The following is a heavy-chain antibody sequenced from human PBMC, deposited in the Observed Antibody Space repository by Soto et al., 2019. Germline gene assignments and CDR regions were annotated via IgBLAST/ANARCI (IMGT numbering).Heavy chain of an antibody. CDR3: ARDPGGSGLNYYYYYYMDV. CDR2: INSDGSST. D-gene: IGHD3-16*01. CDR1: GFTFSSYW. Sequence: GGSLRLSCAASGFTFSSYWMHWVRQAPGKGLVWVSRINSDGSSTSYADSVKGRFTISRDNAKNTLYLQMNSLRAEDTAVYYCARDPGGSGLNYYYYYYMDVWGKGTTVTVSS. V-gene: IGHV3-74*01. J-gene: IGHJ6*03.